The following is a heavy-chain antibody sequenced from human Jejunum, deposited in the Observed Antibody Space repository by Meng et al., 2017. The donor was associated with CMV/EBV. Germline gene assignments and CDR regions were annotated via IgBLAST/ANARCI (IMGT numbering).Heavy chain of an antibody. CDR3: AKVTYNGGYYHFDY. D-gene: IGHD3-22*01. Sequence: SGFTFSSYAMSWVRQAPAKGLEWVASISGNGVSTYYADSVKGRFTISRDNPKNTLYLQMNTLRAEDTAVYSCAKVTYNGGYYHFDYWGQGTLVTVSS. CDR1: GFTFSSYA. J-gene: IGHJ4*02. V-gene: IGHV3-23*01. CDR2: ISGNGVST.